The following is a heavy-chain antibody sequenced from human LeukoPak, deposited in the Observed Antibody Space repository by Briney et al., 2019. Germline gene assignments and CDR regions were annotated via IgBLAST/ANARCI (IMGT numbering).Heavy chain of an antibody. Sequence: ASVKVSCKASGYTFTAFYFHWVRQAPGQGLECMGWINPNNGDTRYAQNLQGRVTMTRDTSITTVYLELSSLRSDDTAIYYCAREAGDNAYDFWGPGTMVTVSS. D-gene: IGHD1-14*01. CDR2: INPNNGDT. CDR1: GYTFTAFY. J-gene: IGHJ3*01. V-gene: IGHV1-2*02. CDR3: AREAGDNAYDF.